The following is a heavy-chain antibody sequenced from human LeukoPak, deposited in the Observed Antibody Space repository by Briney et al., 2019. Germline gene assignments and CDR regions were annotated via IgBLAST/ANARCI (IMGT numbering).Heavy chain of an antibody. D-gene: IGHD3-3*01. J-gene: IGHJ5*02. CDR1: GGSISSGGYY. Sequence: PSETLSLTCTVSGGSISSGGYYWSWIRQHPGKGLEWIGYIYYSGSTYYNPSLKSRVTISVDTSKNQFSLKLSSVTAADTAVYYCARAEAYYDFWSGYYVSPPWFDPWGQGTLVTVSS. V-gene: IGHV4-31*03. CDR2: IYYSGST. CDR3: ARAEAYYDFWSGYYVSPPWFDP.